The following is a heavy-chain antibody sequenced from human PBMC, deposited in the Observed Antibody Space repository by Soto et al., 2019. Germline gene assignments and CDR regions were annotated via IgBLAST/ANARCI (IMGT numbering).Heavy chain of an antibody. V-gene: IGHV1-8*01. CDR3: ARAGSLGYCSGGSCYSGYYYMDV. CDR1: GYTFTSYD. CDR2: MNPNSGNT. Sequence: ASVKVSCKASGYTFTSYDINWVRQATGQGLEWMGWMNPNSGNTGYAQKFQGRVTMTRNTSISTAYMELSSLRSEDTAVYYCARAGSLGYCSGGSCYSGYYYMDVWGKGTTVTVSS. D-gene: IGHD2-15*01. J-gene: IGHJ6*03.